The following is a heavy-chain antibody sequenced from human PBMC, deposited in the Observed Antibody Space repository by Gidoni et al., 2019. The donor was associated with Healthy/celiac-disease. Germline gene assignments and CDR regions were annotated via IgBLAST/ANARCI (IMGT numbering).Heavy chain of an antibody. Sequence: QVTLKESGPVLVKPTETLTLTCTVSGFSLSNARMGVSWIRQPPGKALEWLAHIFSNDEKSYSTSLKSRLTISKDTSKSQVVLTMTNMDPVDTATYYCARSRRSSYSYYYGMDVWGQGTTVTVSS. CDR1: GFSLSNARMG. CDR3: ARSRRSSYSYYYGMDV. CDR2: IFSNDEK. D-gene: IGHD3-16*02. J-gene: IGHJ6*02. V-gene: IGHV2-26*01.